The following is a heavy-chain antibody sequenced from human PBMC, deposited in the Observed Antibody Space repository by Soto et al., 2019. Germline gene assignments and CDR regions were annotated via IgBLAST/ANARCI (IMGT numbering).Heavy chain of an antibody. Sequence: VHLQESGPGLLKPSGTVALTCVVSGGSIRSTNWWAWVRQTPGKGLEWIGEVYHNGTSNYNPSLKGRATISVDRSKDKVSLRLNSVIDADTAVYYCARDLDRYCSVTSCHSMDVWGQGTPVTSSS. CDR2: VYHNGTS. J-gene: IGHJ6*02. CDR3: ARDLDRYCSVTSCHSMDV. D-gene: IGHD2-15*01. CDR1: GGSIRSTNW. V-gene: IGHV4-4*02.